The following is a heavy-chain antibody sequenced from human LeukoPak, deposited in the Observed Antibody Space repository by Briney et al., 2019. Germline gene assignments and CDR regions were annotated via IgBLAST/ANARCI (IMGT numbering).Heavy chain of an antibody. CDR1: GGSFSGYY. Sequence: SETLSLTCAVYGGSFSGYYSSWIRQPPGKGLEWIGEINHSGSTNYNPSLKSRVTISVDTSKNQFSLKLSSVTAADTAVYYCARVNGWDFDYWGQGTLVTVSS. CDR2: INHSGST. V-gene: IGHV4-34*01. D-gene: IGHD6-19*01. CDR3: ARVNGWDFDY. J-gene: IGHJ4*02.